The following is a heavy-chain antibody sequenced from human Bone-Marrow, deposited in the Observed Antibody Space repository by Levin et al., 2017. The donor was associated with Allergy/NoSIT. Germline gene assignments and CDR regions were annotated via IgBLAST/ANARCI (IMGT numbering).Heavy chain of an antibody. V-gene: IGHV4-39*01. CDR2: ISFGGST. Sequence: GSLRLSCIVSGDTITSSSYYWGWIRQPPGKGLEWIGSISFGGSTYYSLSLKSRVTISVDTFKNQFSLKLTSVTAADTAVYYCARRITADDAFDIWGQGTMVTVSS. D-gene: IGHD3-3*01. CDR1: GDTITSSSYY. CDR3: ARRITADDAFDI. J-gene: IGHJ3*02.